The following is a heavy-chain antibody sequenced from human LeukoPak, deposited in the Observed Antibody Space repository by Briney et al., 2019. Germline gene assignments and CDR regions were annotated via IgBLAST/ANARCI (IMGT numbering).Heavy chain of an antibody. CDR1: GYSFTSYW. D-gene: IGHD4-23*01. Sequence: GESLKISCKGSGYSFTSYWIGWVRQMPGKGLEWMGIIYPGDSDTRYSPSFQGQVTISADKSVSTAYLQWSSLKASDTAMYYCASRPFETTVVPWDFYWGQGTQVTVSS. J-gene: IGHJ4*02. V-gene: IGHV5-51*01. CDR2: IYPGDSDT. CDR3: ASRPFETTVVPWDFY.